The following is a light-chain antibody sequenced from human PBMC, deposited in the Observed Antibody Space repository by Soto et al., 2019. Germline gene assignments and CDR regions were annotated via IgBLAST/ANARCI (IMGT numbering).Light chain of an antibody. Sequence: EIVLTQSPGTLSLSPGERATLSCRASQGVGRFLAWYQQKPGQAPRLLIYGASGRATGTPDRFSGSGSGTDFTLTISRLEPEDFAVYHCQRHDSSPLTFGGGTKVEIK. J-gene: IGKJ4*01. CDR1: QGVGRF. CDR3: QRHDSSPLT. V-gene: IGKV3-20*01. CDR2: GAS.